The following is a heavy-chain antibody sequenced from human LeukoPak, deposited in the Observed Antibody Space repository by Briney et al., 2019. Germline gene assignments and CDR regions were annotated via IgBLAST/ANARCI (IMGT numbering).Heavy chain of an antibody. Sequence: ASVKVSCKASGYTFTSYYMHWVRQAPGQGLEWMGIIIPSGGSTSYAQKFQGRVTMTRDMSTSTVYMELSSLRSEDTAVYYCARDHSSSSPGDYYMDVWGKGTTVTVSS. D-gene: IGHD6-6*01. CDR2: IIPSGGST. J-gene: IGHJ6*03. CDR1: GYTFTSYY. CDR3: ARDHSSSSPGDYYMDV. V-gene: IGHV1-46*01.